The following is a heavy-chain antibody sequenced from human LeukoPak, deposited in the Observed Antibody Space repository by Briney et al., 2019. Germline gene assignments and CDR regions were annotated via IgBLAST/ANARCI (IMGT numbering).Heavy chain of an antibody. Sequence: GGSLRLSCAASGLTFSSYAMSWVRQAPGKGLEWVSAISAGGRTYYADSVKGRFTISRDSSKNTLFLQMNSLTAEDTAVYYCAKVGSSNSWYDVDYWGQGTLVTVSS. CDR1: GLTFSSYA. V-gene: IGHV3-23*01. CDR2: ISAGGRT. D-gene: IGHD6-13*01. CDR3: AKVGSSNSWYDVDY. J-gene: IGHJ4*02.